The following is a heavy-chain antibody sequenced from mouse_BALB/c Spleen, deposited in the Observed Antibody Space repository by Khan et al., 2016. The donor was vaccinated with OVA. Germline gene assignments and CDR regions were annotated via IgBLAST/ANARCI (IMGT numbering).Heavy chain of an antibody. J-gene: IGHJ4*01. CDR2: INTHTGEP. Sequence: QIQLVQSGPELKKPGETVKISCKASGYTFTKFGMNWVKQAPGKGLEWMGWINTHTGEPTYADDFKGRFAFSLETYASPAYLQINNLKNEDTATYFCARPPYCDYTLAYWGKGTSGTVSS. CDR3: ARPPYCDYTLAY. D-gene: IGHD2-10*01. CDR1: GYTFTKFG. V-gene: IGHV9-3-1*01.